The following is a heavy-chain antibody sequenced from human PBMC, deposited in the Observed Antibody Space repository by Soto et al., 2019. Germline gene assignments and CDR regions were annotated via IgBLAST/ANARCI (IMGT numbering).Heavy chain of an antibody. V-gene: IGHV4-34*01. CDR1: GWSFSDYF. CDR3: VATTMAYDNCMDV. Sequence: QVQLQQRGAGLLKPSETLSRTYAVYGWSFSDYFGSWIRQAPGKGLEWIGEINHSGTTNYNPSLKSPVTFTLDTSKNHFSLNLTSVTTADTAAYCSVATTMAYDNCMDVGGQGTTVTVS. CDR2: INHSGTT. J-gene: IGHJ6*02. D-gene: IGHD3-9*01.